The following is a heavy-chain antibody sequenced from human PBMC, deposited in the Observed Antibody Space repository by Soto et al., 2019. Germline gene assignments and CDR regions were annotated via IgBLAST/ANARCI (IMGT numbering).Heavy chain of an antibody. CDR2: ISAYNGNT. CDR3: ARTLNEWLLGLD. D-gene: IGHD3-3*01. J-gene: IGHJ4*02. CDR1: GYTFTSYG. Sequence: ASVKVSCKASGYTFTSYGISWVRKAPGQGLEWMGWISAYNGNTNYAQKFQGRVTMTTDTSTSTAFMELRSLRSDDTAVYYCARTLNEWLLGLDWGQGTLVTVSS. V-gene: IGHV1-18*01.